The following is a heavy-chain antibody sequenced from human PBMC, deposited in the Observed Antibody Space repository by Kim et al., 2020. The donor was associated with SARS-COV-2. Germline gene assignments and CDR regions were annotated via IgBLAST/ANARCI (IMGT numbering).Heavy chain of an antibody. D-gene: IGHD2-21*01. V-gene: IGHV3-30*18. CDR3: AKDLPVFARYYYYAMDV. J-gene: IGHJ6*02. Sequence: GGSLRLSCAASGFTFSSYGMHWVRQAPGKGLEWVAVRSFDGSNKYYADSVKGRFTISRDNSKNTLYLQMNSLRAEDTAVYYCAKDLPVFARYYYYAMDVWGQGTTVTVSS. CDR1: GFTFSSYG. CDR2: RSFDGSNK.